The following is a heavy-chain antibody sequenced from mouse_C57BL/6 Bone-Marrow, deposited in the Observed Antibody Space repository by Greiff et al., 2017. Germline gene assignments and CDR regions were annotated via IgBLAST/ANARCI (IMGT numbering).Heavy chain of an antibody. CDR2: IDPENGDT. V-gene: IGHV14-4*01. J-gene: IGHJ3*01. Sequence: EVQLQQSGAELVRPGASVKLSCTASGFNIKDDYMHWVKQRPEQGLEWIGWIDPENGDTEYASKFQGKATITADTSSNTAYLQLSSLTSEDTAVYYCTTLDGYLAWFAYWGQGTLVTVSA. D-gene: IGHD2-3*01. CDR3: TTLDGYLAWFAY. CDR1: GFNIKDDY.